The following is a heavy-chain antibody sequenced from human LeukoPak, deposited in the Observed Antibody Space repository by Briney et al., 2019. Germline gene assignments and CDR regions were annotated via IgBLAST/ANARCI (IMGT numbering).Heavy chain of an antibody. CDR1: GYSFSDYY. CDR2: INLNSGVT. CDR3: ARADRLDGGPYLIGP. J-gene: IGHJ5*02. V-gene: IGHV1-2*02. Sequence: GASVKVSCKTSGYSFSDYYMHWVRQAPGQGLEWMGWINLNSGVTRYAQKFQGRVTMTRDTSITTVYMEVKWLTSDDTAIYYCARADRLDGGPYLIGPWGQVTLVTVSS. D-gene: IGHD2-21*01.